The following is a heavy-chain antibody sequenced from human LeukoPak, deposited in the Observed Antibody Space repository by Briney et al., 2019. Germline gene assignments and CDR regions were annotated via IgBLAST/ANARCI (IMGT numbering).Heavy chain of an antibody. Sequence: SSVKVSCKASGGTFSSYAISWVRQAPGQGLEWMGRIIPIFGTANYAQKFQGRVTITTDESTGTAYMEPSSLRSEDTAVYYCARGYYDFWSGSGPGWFDPWGQGTLVTVSS. D-gene: IGHD3-3*01. CDR3: ARGYYDFWSGSGPGWFDP. J-gene: IGHJ5*02. CDR1: GGTFSSYA. CDR2: IIPIFGTA. V-gene: IGHV1-69*05.